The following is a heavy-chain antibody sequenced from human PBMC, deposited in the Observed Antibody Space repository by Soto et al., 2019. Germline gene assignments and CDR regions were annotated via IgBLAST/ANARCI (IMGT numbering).Heavy chain of an antibody. CDR1: GFTFSDHH. CDR2: SRNKDNSHTP. V-gene: IGHV3-72*01. D-gene: IGHD2-2*01. J-gene: IGHJ4*02. CDR3: VRAKFTNSRFNFDF. Sequence: EVQLVESGGGLVQPGGSLRLSCAVSGFTFSDHHMDWVRQTPGKGLEWVGRSRNKDNSHTPEYAASVKGRFTLSRDESKNSLFLQMTSLQTADTAVYFCVRAKFTNSRFNFDFWGQGTLVTVSS.